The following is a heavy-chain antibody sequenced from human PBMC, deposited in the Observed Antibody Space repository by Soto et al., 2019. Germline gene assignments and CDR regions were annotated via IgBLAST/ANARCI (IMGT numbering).Heavy chain of an antibody. Sequence: SQTLSLPCTVAGGSVSSGSYDGSWIRPPPGKGLEWIGYIYYSGSTNYNPSLKSRVTISVDTSKNQFSLKLSSMTAADTAVYYCARVNVKILPGYSLASNTYGMDVWGQGTTVTVSS. V-gene: IGHV4-61*01. J-gene: IGHJ6*02. D-gene: IGHD3-9*01. CDR2: IYYSGST. CDR1: GGSVSSGSYD. CDR3: ARVNVKILPGYSLASNTYGMDV.